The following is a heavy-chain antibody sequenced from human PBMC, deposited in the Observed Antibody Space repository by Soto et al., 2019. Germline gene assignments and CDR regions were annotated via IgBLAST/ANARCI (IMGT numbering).Heavy chain of an antibody. D-gene: IGHD1-1*01. J-gene: IGHJ6*02. V-gene: IGHV4-31*03. CDR2: IYYSGST. CDR1: GGSVNSGGYH. CDR3: ARAPIPNWNYYGMDV. Sequence: PSETLPLTCTVSGGSVNSGGYHWSWIRQHPGKGLEWIGDIYYSGSTYYNPSLKSRVTISIDTSTNHFSLHLSALTAADTAVYYCARAPIPNWNYYGMDVWGQGTTVTVS.